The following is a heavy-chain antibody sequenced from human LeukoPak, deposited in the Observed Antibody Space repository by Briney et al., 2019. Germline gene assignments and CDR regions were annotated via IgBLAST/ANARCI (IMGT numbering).Heavy chain of an antibody. CDR2: IYYSGST. CDR1: GGSISSSSYY. D-gene: IGHD5-12*01. J-gene: IGHJ4*02. Sequence: SETLSLTCTVSGGSISSSSYYWGWIRQPPGKGLEWIGSIYYSGSTYYNPSLKSRVTISVDTSKNQFSLKLSSVTAADTAVYYCARRRVATIVYFDYWGQGTLVTVSS. CDR3: ARRRVATIVYFDY. V-gene: IGHV4-39*01.